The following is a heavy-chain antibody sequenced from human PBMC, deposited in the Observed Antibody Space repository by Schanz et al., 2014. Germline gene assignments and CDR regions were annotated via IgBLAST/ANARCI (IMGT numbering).Heavy chain of an antibody. CDR2: MSYDGSNK. CDR1: GFTFSSYA. D-gene: IGHD3-16*01. J-gene: IGHJ5*01. Sequence: QVQLVESGGGVVQPGRSLRLSCAASGFTFSSYAMHWVRQAPGKGLEWVAVMSYDGSNKYYADSVKGRFTISRDTPKNTLYVQMNSLRADDTAVYYCAKDLYNYGIFDSWGQGTLVTVSS. CDR3: AKDLYNYGIFDS. V-gene: IGHV3-30-3*01.